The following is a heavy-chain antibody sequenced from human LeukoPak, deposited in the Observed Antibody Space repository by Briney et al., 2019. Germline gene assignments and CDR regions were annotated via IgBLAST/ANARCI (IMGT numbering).Heavy chain of an antibody. CDR1: GGSISSYY. Sequence: PSETLSLTCTVSGGSISSYYWSWIRQPAGKGLEWIGRINPSGSTNYNPSLKSRVTMSVDTSKNQFSLKLSSVTAADTAVYFCARDTGSGWYHCWGQGTLVTVSS. CDR2: INPSGST. CDR3: ARDTGSGWYHC. J-gene: IGHJ4*02. D-gene: IGHD6-19*01. V-gene: IGHV4-4*07.